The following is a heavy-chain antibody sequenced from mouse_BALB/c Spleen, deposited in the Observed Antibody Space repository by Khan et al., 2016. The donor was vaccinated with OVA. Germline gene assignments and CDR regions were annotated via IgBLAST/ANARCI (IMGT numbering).Heavy chain of an antibody. D-gene: IGHD4-1*01. J-gene: IGHJ4*01. Sequence: EVELVESGGGLVKPGGSLKLSCAASGFAFSSYDMSWVRQTPEKRLEWVAYISSGGGNTYYPDTVKGRFTISRDNAKNTLYLQMSSLKSEDTAMYYCARHWDYTMDYWGQGNSITVSS. CDR3: ARHWDYTMDY. V-gene: IGHV5-12-1*01. CDR1: GFAFSSYD. CDR2: ISSGGGNT.